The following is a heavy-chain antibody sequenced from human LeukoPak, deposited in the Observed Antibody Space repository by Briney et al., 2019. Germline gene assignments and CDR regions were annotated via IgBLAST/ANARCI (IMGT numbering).Heavy chain of an antibody. V-gene: IGHV3-23*01. D-gene: IGHD4-17*01. CDR2: INGSFCST. Sequence: GGSLRLSFPPSGFTCISYNMSLIRQAPRKGLEWVSAINGSFCSTYYADSVKGRFTIYRDNSKNTLYLQMNSLRAEDTAVYYCAKVDDYGDSLSSGLDYFDYWGQGTLVTVSS. J-gene: IGHJ4*02. CDR3: AKVDDYGDSLSSGLDYFDY. CDR1: GFTCISYN.